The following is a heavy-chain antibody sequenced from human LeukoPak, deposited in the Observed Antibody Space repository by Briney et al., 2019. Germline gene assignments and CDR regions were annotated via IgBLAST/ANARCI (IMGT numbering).Heavy chain of an antibody. V-gene: IGHV3-23*05. Sequence: PGGSLRLSCAASSFTPSSHGMAWVRQAPGQGLEWISTIDSSATSTYYAASVKGRFTISRDNSMNTFFLQMNSLRAEDTALYYCARILLTGTGRGYSDYWGQGVLVTVPS. J-gene: IGHJ4*02. CDR2: IDSSATST. CDR1: SFTPSSHG. D-gene: IGHD1-7*01. CDR3: ARILLTGTGRGYSDY.